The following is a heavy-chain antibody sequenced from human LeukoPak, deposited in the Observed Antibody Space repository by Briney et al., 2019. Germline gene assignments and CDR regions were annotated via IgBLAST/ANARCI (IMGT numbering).Heavy chain of an antibody. Sequence: ASEKVSCKASGYTFTSYDINWMRQATGQEPEWMGWINPNTGNTGYAQKFQGRVTITRDTSISTAYMELSSLRSEDTAVYYCARGEGGTGGYFDYWGQGTLVTVSS. CDR2: INPNTGNT. CDR3: ARGEGGTGGYFDY. J-gene: IGHJ4*02. V-gene: IGHV1-8*03. CDR1: GYTFTSYD. D-gene: IGHD1-26*01.